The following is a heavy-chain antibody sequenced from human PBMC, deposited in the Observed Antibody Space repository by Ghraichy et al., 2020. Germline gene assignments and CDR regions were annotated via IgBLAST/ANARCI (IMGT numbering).Heavy chain of an antibody. Sequence: SETLSLTCTVSGDSINNDYWSWLRQPPGKGLEWIAYVHYNGRTNYNPFLKSRATILLDTSKTQFSLTLSSVTAADTAVYYCARGAGWYNPWGQGTLVTVSS. CDR1: GDSINNDY. CDR2: VHYNGRT. CDR3: ARGAGWYNP. V-gene: IGHV4-59*01. D-gene: IGHD6-19*01. J-gene: IGHJ5*02.